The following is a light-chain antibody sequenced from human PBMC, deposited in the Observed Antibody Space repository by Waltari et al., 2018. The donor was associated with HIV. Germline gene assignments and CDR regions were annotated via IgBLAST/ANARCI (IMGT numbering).Light chain of an antibody. CDR2: GNT. V-gene: IGLV1-40*01. CDR3: QSYDSSLNGWV. J-gene: IGLJ3*02. CDR1: SSHIGAGYD. Sequence: QSVLTQPPSVSGAPGRKVTISCTGSSSHIGAGYDVYWYQQCPGTAPTVLIYGNTDRPSGVPDRFSGSKSGNSASLAITGLQADDEADYYCQSYDSSLNGWVFGGGTKLTV.